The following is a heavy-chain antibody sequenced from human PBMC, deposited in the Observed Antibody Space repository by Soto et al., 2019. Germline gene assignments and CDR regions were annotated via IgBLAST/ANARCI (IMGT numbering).Heavy chain of an antibody. D-gene: IGHD6-25*01. V-gene: IGHV1-69*12. CDR1: GGTFSSYA. Sequence: QVQLVQSGAEVKKPGSSVKVSCKDSGGTFSSYAISWVRQAPGQGLEWMGGIIPIFGTANYAQKFQGRVTITADESTSTAYMELSSLRSENTAVYYCERGIAARGHHCFDPWGQGTLVTVSS. CDR2: IIPIFGTA. J-gene: IGHJ5*02. CDR3: ERGIAARGHHCFDP.